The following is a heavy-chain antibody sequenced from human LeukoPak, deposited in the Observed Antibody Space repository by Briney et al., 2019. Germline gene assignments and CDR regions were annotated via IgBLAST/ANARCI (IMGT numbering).Heavy chain of an antibody. V-gene: IGHV4-59*01. J-gene: IGHJ6*02. CDR2: IYYSGST. CDR3: AGARYGSGSLYFYYYGMDV. D-gene: IGHD3-10*01. CDR1: GCSISSYY. Sequence: PAETLSLTCSVSGCSISSYYWSWIRQPPGKGLEWIGYIYYSGSTNYNPSRKSGVTTSVDMSKNQFSLKVSSVTAADTAVYYCAGARYGSGSLYFYYYGMDVWGQGTTVIVSS.